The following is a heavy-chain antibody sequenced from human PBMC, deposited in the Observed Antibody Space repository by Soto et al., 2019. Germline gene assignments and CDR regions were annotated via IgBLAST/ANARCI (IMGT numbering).Heavy chain of an antibody. CDR1: GGSISSYY. CDR3: ARVPIVVVPAAMGGGYYYGMDV. J-gene: IGHJ6*02. Sequence: SETLSLTCTVSGGSISSYYWSWIRQPPGKGLEWIGYIYYSGSTNYNPSLKSRVTISVDTSKNQFSLKLSSVTAADTAVYYCARVPIVVVPAAMGGGYYYGMDVWGQGTTVTVSS. V-gene: IGHV4-59*01. CDR2: IYYSGST. D-gene: IGHD2-2*01.